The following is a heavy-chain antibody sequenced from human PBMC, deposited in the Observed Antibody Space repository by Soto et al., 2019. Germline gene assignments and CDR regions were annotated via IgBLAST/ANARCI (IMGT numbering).Heavy chain of an antibody. CDR3: ARDIVVVTAAYYYYGMDV. D-gene: IGHD2-21*02. V-gene: IGHV3-30-3*01. J-gene: IGHJ6*02. CDR2: ISYDGSNK. Sequence: HPGGSLRLSCAASGFTFSSYAMHWVRQAPGKGLEWVAVISYDGSNKYYADSVKGRFTISRDNSKNTLYLQMNSLRAEDTAVYYCARDIVVVTAAYYYYGMDVWGQGTTVTVSS. CDR1: GFTFSSYA.